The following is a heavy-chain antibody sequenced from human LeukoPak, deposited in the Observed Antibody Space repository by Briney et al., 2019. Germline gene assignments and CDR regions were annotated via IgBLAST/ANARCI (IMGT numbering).Heavy chain of an antibody. CDR1: GVTFSSYW. Sequence: GGSLRLSRAASGVTFSSYWMHWVRPAPGKGPVWVSRINSDGTGTMYADSVKGRFTISRDNAKNTLYLQMNSLRAEDAAVYYCAKHPAFDIWGQGTMVTVSS. D-gene: IGHD2-21*01. V-gene: IGHV3-74*03. J-gene: IGHJ3*02. CDR3: AKHPAFDI. CDR2: INSDGTGT.